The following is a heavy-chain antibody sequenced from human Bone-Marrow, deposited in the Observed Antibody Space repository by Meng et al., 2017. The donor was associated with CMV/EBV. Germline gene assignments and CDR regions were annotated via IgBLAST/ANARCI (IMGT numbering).Heavy chain of an antibody. V-gene: IGHV3-43*01. D-gene: IGHD3-22*01. J-gene: IGHJ4*02. Sequence: CADPGLPFDDYPMHWVRQAPGKGLEWVSLISWDGGSTYYADSVKGRFTISRDNSKNSLYLQMNSLRTEDTALYYCAKGSGYYGNYFDYWGQGTLVTVSS. CDR3: AKGSGYYGNYFDY. CDR2: ISWDGGST. CDR1: GLPFDDYP.